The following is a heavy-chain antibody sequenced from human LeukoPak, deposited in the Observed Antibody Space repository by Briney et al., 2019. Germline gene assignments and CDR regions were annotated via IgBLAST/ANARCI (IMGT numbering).Heavy chain of an antibody. Sequence: TSETLSLTCTVSGGSISSYYWSWIRQPPGKGLEWIGYIYYSGSTNYNPSLKSRVTISVDTSKNQFSLKLSSVTAADTAVFYCARGIMIAFGGVVEAFDIWGQGTMVTVSS. CDR2: IYYSGST. J-gene: IGHJ3*02. CDR3: ARGIMIAFGGVVEAFDI. D-gene: IGHD3-16*01. V-gene: IGHV4-59*01. CDR1: GGSISSYY.